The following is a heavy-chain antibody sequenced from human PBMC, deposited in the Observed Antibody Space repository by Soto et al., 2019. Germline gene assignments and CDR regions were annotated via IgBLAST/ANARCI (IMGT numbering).Heavy chain of an antibody. Sequence: PGESLKISCKGSGYSFTSYWIGWVRQMPGKGLEWMGIIYPGDSDTRYSPSFQGQVTISADKSISTAYLQWSSLKASDTAMYYCARYSGYDYYYYGMDVWGQGTTVTVSS. CDR2: IYPGDSDT. V-gene: IGHV5-51*01. D-gene: IGHD5-12*01. CDR1: GYSFTSYW. CDR3: ARYSGYDYYYYGMDV. J-gene: IGHJ6*02.